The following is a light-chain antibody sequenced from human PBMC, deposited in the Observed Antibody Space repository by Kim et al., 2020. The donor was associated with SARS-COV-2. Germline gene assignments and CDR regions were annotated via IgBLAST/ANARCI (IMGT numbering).Light chain of an antibody. J-gene: IGLJ3*02. Sequence: GKTVTISGSRSSGSIASYYVQWYQQRPAGAPTTVIYEDNQRPSGVPDRFSGSIDSSSNSASLTISALKTEDEADYYCQSYDSTNWVFGGGTKLTVL. V-gene: IGLV6-57*03. CDR3: QSYDSTNWV. CDR1: SGSIASYY. CDR2: EDN.